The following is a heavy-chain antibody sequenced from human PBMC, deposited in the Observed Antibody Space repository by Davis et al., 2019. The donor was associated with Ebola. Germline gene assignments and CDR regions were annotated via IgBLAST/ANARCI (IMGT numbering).Heavy chain of an antibody. J-gene: IGHJ4*02. CDR1: GLDVSHNY. V-gene: IGHV3-53*01. Sequence: PGGSLRLSCAASGLDVSHNYMSWVRQAPGQGLQWVSLIYTGGDTYYADSVKGRFTISRDTSKNTVFLQMNSLRVDDTAVYYCAKEEVNYFESWGQGTLVTVSS. CDR2: IYTGGDT. CDR3: AKEEVNYFES.